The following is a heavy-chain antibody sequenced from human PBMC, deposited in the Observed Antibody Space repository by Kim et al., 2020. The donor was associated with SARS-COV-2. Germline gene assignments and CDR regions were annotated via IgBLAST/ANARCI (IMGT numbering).Heavy chain of an antibody. CDR1: GFTFSSYA. J-gene: IGHJ4*02. D-gene: IGHD6-19*01. CDR3: AKVTSSGWGGYYFDY. V-gene: IGHV3-23*01. CDR2: ISGSGGST. Sequence: GGSLRLSCAASGFTFSSYAMSWVRQAPGTGLEWVSAISGSGGSTYYADSVKGRFTTSRDNSKNTLYLQMNSLRAEDTAAYYCAKVTSSGWGGYYFDYWGQGTLVTVSS.